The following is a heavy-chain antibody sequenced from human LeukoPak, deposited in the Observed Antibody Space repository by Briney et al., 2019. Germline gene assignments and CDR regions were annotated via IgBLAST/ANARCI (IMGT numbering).Heavy chain of an antibody. CDR3: AKAGSSSWYAYFDY. Sequence: GGSLRLSCAASGFTFSSYGMHWVRQAPGKGLGWVAFIRYDGSNKYYADSVKGRFTISRDNSKNTLYLQMNSLRAEDSAVYYCAKAGSSSWYAYFDYWGQGTLVTVSS. J-gene: IGHJ4*02. D-gene: IGHD6-13*01. CDR2: IRYDGSNK. CDR1: GFTFSSYG. V-gene: IGHV3-30*02.